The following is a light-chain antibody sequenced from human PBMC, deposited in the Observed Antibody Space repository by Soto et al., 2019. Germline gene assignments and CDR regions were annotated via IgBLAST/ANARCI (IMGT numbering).Light chain of an antibody. Sequence: QSVLTQPPSASETPGQRVTISCSGSSFNIGSNTVDWFQQLPGTAPKLLMYNNDQRPSGVPDRFSGSKSGTSASLAISGLQSEDEADYYCAAWDDRLSAVVFGGGTKVTVL. CDR2: NND. CDR1: SFNIGSNT. CDR3: AAWDDRLSAVV. V-gene: IGLV1-44*01. J-gene: IGLJ2*01.